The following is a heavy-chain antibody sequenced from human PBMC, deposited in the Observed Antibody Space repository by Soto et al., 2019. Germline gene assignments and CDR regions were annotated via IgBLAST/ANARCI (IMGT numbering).Heavy chain of an antibody. Sequence: GGSLRLSCATSGFNFDDYAMHWVRQVPGKGLEWISRINTDGSGTSYADSVKGRFTISRDNSKNTLYLQMNSLRAEDTAVYYCAKDRYYYGMDVWGQGTTVTVSS. J-gene: IGHJ6*02. CDR2: INTDGSGT. CDR1: GFNFDDYA. V-gene: IGHV3-23*03. CDR3: AKDRYYYGMDV.